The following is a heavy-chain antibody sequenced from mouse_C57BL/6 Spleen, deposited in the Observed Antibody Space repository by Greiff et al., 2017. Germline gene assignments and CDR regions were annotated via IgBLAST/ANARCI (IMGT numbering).Heavy chain of an antibody. CDR1: GYSITSGYY. Sequence: EVQLQESGPGLVKPSQSLSLTCSVTGYSITSGYYWNWIRQFPGNKLEWMGYISYDGSNNYNPSLKNRISITRDTSKNQFFLKLNSVTTEDTATYYCARVAPHGYFDYWGQGTTLTVSS. V-gene: IGHV3-6*01. CDR2: ISYDGSN. J-gene: IGHJ2*01. CDR3: ARVAPHGYFDY.